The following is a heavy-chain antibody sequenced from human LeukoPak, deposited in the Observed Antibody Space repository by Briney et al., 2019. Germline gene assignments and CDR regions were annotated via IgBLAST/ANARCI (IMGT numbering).Heavy chain of an antibody. V-gene: IGHV1-24*01. CDR1: GYTLTELS. D-gene: IGHD1-26*01. Sequence: GASLKLSCKVSGYTLTELSMHWVRQAPGKGLEWMGGVDPKDGEIYYAQKLQGRVTMTEDTSTDTAYMQLSSLRSEDTAVYYCALDVGELLTYWGQGTLVTVSS. CDR2: VDPKDGEI. CDR3: ALDVGELLTY. J-gene: IGHJ4*02.